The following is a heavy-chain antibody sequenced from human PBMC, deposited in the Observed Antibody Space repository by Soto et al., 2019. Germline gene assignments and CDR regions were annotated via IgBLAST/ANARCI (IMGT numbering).Heavy chain of an antibody. CDR1: GYTFTSYD. CDR3: ARGAIAAAGPTPYYYYGMDV. CDR2: MNPNSGNT. V-gene: IGHV1-8*01. Sequence: QVQLVQSGAEVKKPGASVKVSCKASGYTFTSYDINWVRQATGQGLEWMGWMNPNSGNTGYAQKFQGRVTMTRNTSISTAYMELSSLGSEDTAVYYCARGAIAAAGPTPYYYYGMDVWGQGTTVTVSS. J-gene: IGHJ6*02. D-gene: IGHD6-13*01.